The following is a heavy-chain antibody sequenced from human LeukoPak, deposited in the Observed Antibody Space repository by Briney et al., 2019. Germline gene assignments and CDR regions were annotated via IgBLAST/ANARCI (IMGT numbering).Heavy chain of an antibody. D-gene: IGHD4-17*01. CDR3: ASLSLNDYAYDY. CDR2: IYYSGST. CDR1: GGSISSYY. Sequence: SETLSLTCTVSGGSISSYYWSWIRQPPGKGLEWIGYIYYSGSTNYNPSLKSRVTISVDKSKNQFSLKLSSVTAADTAVYYCASLSLNDYAYDYWGQGTLVTVSS. V-gene: IGHV4-59*01. J-gene: IGHJ4*02.